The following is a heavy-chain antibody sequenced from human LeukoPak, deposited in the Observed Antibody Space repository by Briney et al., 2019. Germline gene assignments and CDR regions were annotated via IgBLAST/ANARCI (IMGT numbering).Heavy chain of an antibody. V-gene: IGHV3-15*01. CDR3: TTDHGTMVRGTLLY. CDR2: IKSKTDGGTT. J-gene: IGHJ4*02. D-gene: IGHD3-10*01. CDR1: GFNFSNAW. Sequence: PGGSLRLSCAASGFNFSNAWLSGARQAPGKGLECVGRIKSKTDGGTTDYAAPVKGRFTISRDDSKNTLYLQMNSLKTEDTAVYYCTTDHGTMVRGTLLYWGQGTLVTVSS.